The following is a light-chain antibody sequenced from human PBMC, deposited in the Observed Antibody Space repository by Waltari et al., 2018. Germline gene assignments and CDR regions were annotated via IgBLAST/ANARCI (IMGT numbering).Light chain of an antibody. CDR3: QQYYSPPWT. CDR1: PSLLYSSNNQNY. CDR2: WAS. V-gene: IGKV4-1*01. Sequence: DIVMTQSPDSLAVPLGEWDTISCKSSPSLLYSSNNQNYLAWYQQKPGQPPRLLTYWASTRESGVPDRFSGSGSGTDFTLTISSLQAEDVAVYYCQQYYSPPWTFGQGTRVEIK. J-gene: IGKJ1*01.